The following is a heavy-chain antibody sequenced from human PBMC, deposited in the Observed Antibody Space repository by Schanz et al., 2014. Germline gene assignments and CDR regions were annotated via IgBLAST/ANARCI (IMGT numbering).Heavy chain of an antibody. CDR1: GGTFTSYA. CDR2: INPNSGDT. D-gene: IGHD2-15*01. J-gene: IGHJ6*02. Sequence: QVQLVQSGAEVRKPGSSVRVSCKASGGTFTSYAFSWVRQAPGQGLEWMGRINPNSGDTNFAQKFQGRVTVTTDTSTSTAYMELRSLRSDDTAVYYCARYLSLIDYGMDVWGQGTTVTVSS. V-gene: IGHV1-18*01. CDR3: ARYLSLIDYGMDV.